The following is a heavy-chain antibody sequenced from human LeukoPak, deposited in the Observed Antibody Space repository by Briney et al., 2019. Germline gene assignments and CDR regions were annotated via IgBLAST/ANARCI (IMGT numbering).Heavy chain of an antibody. D-gene: IGHD4-17*01. Sequence: PGGSLRLSCAASGFTVSSNYMSWVRQAPGKGLEWVSVIYSGGSTYYADSVEGRFTISRDNSKNTLYLQMNSLRAEDTAVYYCASLYYGDYDYWGQGTLVTVSS. CDR3: ASLYYGDYDY. CDR1: GFTVSSNY. J-gene: IGHJ4*02. CDR2: IYSGGST. V-gene: IGHV3-66*01.